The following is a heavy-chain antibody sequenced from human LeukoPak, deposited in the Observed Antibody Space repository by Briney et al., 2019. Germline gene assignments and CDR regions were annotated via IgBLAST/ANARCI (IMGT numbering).Heavy chain of an antibody. CDR3: ARDKYYDRYFDS. J-gene: IGHJ4*02. CDR1: GFTFNSNW. V-gene: IGHV3-7*01. D-gene: IGHD3-22*01. CDR2: IKQDGSEK. Sequence: PGGSLRLSCVASGFTFNSNWMSWVRQAPGKGLEWVANIKQDGSEKYYVDSVKGRFTLSRDNAKNSLSLQMNSLRAEDTAVYYCARDKYYDRYFDSWGQGTLVTVSS.